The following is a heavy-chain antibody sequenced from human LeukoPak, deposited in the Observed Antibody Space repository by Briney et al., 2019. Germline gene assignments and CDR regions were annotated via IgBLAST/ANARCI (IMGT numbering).Heavy chain of an antibody. J-gene: IGHJ5*02. Sequence: PSETLSLTCTVSGGSISSYYWSWIRQPAGKGLEWIGRIYTSGSTNYNPSLKSRVTMSVDTSKNQFSLKLSSVTAADTAVYYCARQSRFGELLYLGNWFDPWGQGTLVTVSS. CDR2: IYTSGST. CDR3: ARQSRFGELLYLGNWFDP. D-gene: IGHD3-10*01. V-gene: IGHV4-4*07. CDR1: GGSISSYY.